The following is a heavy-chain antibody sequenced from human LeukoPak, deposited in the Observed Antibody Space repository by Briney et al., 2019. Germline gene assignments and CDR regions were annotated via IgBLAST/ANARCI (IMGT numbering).Heavy chain of an antibody. CDR1: GFTFSSLW. CDR3: YGANAEH. CDR2: TNTDGSST. V-gene: IGHV3-74*03. Sequence: GGSLRLSCAASGFTFSSLWMHWVRQAPGKGLVWVSGTNTDGSSTMYADSVKGRFTIARDNAKNTLYLQMNSLRAEDTAVYYCYGANAEHWGQGTLVTVSS. J-gene: IGHJ1*01. D-gene: IGHD4-23*01.